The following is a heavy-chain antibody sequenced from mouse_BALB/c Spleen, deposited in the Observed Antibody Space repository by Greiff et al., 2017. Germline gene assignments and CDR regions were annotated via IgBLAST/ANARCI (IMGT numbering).Heavy chain of an antibody. CDR1: GFSLTSYG. D-gene: IGHD1-1*01. CDR2: IWSGGST. V-gene: IGHV2-2*02. CDR3: ARNSGDYYGSNWYFDV. Sequence: QVQLQQSGPGLVQPSQSLSITCTVSGFSLTSYGVHWVRQSPGKGLEWLGVIWSGGSTDYNAAFISRLSISKDNSKSQVFFKMNSLQANDTAIYYCARNSGDYYGSNWYFDVWGAGTTVTVSS. J-gene: IGHJ1*01.